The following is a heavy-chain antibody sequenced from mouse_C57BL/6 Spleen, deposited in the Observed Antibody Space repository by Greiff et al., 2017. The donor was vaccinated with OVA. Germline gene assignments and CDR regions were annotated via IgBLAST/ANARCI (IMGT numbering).Heavy chain of an antibody. CDR3: ARKGYGYDDGDFDV. CDR1: GFSLTSYA. V-gene: IGHV2-9-1*01. Sequence: VNVVESGPGLVAPSQSLSITCTVSGFSLTSYAISWVRQPPGKGLEWLGVIWTGGGTNYNSALKSRLSISKDNSKSQVFLKMNSLQTDDTARYYCARKGYGYDDGDFDVWGTGTTVTVSS. J-gene: IGHJ1*03. CDR2: IWTGGGT. D-gene: IGHD2-2*01.